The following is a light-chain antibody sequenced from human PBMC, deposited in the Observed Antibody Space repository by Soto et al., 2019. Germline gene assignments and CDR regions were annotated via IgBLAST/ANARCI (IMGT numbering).Light chain of an antibody. CDR2: LNSDGSH. CDR1: SGHSNYA. J-gene: IGLJ2*01. CDR3: QTWGTGIQV. Sequence: QPVLTQSPSASASLGASVKLTCTLSSGHSNYAIAWHQQQPEKGPRYLMKLNSDGSHSKGDGIPDRFSGSSSGAERYLTISILQSEDEAYYYCQTWGTGIQVFGGGTKLTVL. V-gene: IGLV4-69*01.